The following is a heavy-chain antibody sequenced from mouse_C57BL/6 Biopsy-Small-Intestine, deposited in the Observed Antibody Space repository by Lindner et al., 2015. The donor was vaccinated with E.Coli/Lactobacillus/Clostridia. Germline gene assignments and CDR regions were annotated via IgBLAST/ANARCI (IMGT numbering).Heavy chain of an antibody. D-gene: IGHD2-13*01. Sequence: SVKVSCKASGYTFNTYYIHWVRQAPGQGLEWMGLINPRSGPATYAQNFQGRLSVTSDTSARTAYMELSSLRSEDTAVYFCARAPNYGDYLNFDSWGQGTLVTVSS. CDR3: ARAPNYGDYLNFDS. V-gene: IGHV1-84*02. CDR1: GYTFNTYY. CDR2: INPRSGPA. J-gene: IGHJ4*01.